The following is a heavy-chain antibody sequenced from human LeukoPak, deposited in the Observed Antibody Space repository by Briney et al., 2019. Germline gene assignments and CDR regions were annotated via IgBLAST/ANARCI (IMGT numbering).Heavy chain of an antibody. V-gene: IGHV4-30-2*01. D-gene: IGHD6-13*01. CDR1: GGSISSGGYS. J-gene: IGHJ4*02. CDR2: IYHSGST. Sequence: PSQTLSLTCAVSGGSISSGGYSWSWIRQPPGKGLEWIGYIYHSGSTYYNPSLKSRVTISVDTSKNQFSLKLSSVTAADTAVYYCARKGYSSSLGEGVDYWGQGTLVTVSS. CDR3: ARKGYSSSLGEGVDY.